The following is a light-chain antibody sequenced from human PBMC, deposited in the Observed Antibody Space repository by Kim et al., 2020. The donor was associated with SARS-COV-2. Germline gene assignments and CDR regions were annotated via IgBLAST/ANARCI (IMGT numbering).Light chain of an antibody. Sequence: DIVMTQSPDSLPVSLGERATINCKSSQSLLNRSNNKNYLAWYQQIPGQPPKLLISWASTRESGVPDRFSGSGSGTDFTLTISSLQAEDVAVYYCQQYYSTSSVTFGQGTRLEIK. CDR1: QSLLNRSNNKNY. CDR3: QQYYSTSSVT. J-gene: IGKJ5*01. V-gene: IGKV4-1*01. CDR2: WAS.